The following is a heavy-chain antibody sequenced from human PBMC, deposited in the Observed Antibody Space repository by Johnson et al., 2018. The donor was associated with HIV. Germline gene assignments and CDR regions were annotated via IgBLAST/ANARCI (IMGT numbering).Heavy chain of an antibody. D-gene: IGHD4-17*01. CDR3: ARDSTPWGGDHVGYAFDI. CDR1: GFTFSDNY. J-gene: IGHJ3*02. CDR2: ISTSGSNI. Sequence: QVQLVESGGGLVQPGGSLRLSCVASGFTFSDNYMSWIRQAPGKGLEWVSYISTSGSNIYYADSVKGRFTISRDNAKNSLYLQMNSLRAEDTAVYYCARDSTPWGGDHVGYAFDIWGRGTMVTVSS. V-gene: IGHV3-11*04.